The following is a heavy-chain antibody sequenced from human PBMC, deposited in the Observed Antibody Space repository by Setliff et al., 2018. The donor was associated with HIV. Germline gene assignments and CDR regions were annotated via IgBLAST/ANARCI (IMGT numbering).Heavy chain of an antibody. J-gene: IGHJ3*01. V-gene: IGHV3-15*07. CDR3: STLVGANPYHDAFDV. CDR1: GFTFNKVW. D-gene: IGHD1-26*01. CDR2: IKSERDGGTK. Sequence: PGGSLRLSCAASGFTFNKVWMNWVRQAPGKGLEWIGRIKSERDGGTKDYAAPVKGRFTISVDDSKTTLYLQMNSLKTEDTAVYYCSTLVGANPYHDAFDVWGQGTKVTV.